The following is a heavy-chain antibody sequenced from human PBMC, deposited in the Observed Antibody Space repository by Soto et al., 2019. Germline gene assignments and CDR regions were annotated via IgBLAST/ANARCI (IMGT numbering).Heavy chain of an antibody. V-gene: IGHV1-46*01. CDR2: INPSGGST. CDR3: ARVGRYSSSWRVEDNIVAFDI. D-gene: IGHD6-13*01. J-gene: IGHJ3*02. CDR1: GYTFTSYY. Sequence: ASVKVSCKASGYTFTSYYMHWGRQAPGQGLEWMGIINPSGGSTSYAQKFQGRVTMTRDTSTSTVYMELSSLRSEDTAVYYCARVGRYSSSWRVEDNIVAFDIWGQGTMVTVSS.